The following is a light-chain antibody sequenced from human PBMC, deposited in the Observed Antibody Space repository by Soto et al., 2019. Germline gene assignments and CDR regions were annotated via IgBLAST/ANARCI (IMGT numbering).Light chain of an antibody. V-gene: IGLV2-14*03. J-gene: IGLJ1*01. CDR1: SSDVGAYNY. CDR2: DVS. Sequence: QCALTQPAPVSGSPGQSITISCTGTSSDVGAYNYVSWYQQHPGKAPKLMIYDVSNRPSGVSNRFSGSKSGNTASLTISGLQAEDEADYYCSSYTSSSTYVFGTGTKVTVL. CDR3: SSYTSSSTYV.